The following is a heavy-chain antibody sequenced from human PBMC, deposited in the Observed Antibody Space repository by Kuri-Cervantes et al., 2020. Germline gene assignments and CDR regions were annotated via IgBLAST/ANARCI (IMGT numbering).Heavy chain of an antibody. CDR2: IYYGGST. J-gene: IGHJ5*02. V-gene: IGHV4-59*12. D-gene: IGHD3-22*01. CDR1: GGSISSYY. CDR3: AXLFSNSSGYXPNWFDP. Sequence: SETLSLTCTVSGGSISSYYWSWIRQPPGKGLEWIGYIYYGGSTNYNPSLKSRVTISVDTSKNQFSLKLSSVTAADTAVYYCAXLFSNSSGYXPNWFDPWGQGTLVTVSS.